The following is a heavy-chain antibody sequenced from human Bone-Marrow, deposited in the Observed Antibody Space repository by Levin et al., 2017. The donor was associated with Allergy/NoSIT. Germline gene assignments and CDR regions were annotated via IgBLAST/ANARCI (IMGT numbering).Heavy chain of an antibody. CDR2: ISYDGSNK. CDR1: GFTFSSYG. J-gene: IGHJ4*02. CDR3: ATYCGGDCYSGVY. Sequence: GGSLRLSCAASGFTFSSYGMHWVRQAPGKGLEWVAVISYDGSNKYYADSVKGRFTISRDNSKNTLYLQMNSLRAEDTAVYYCATYCGGDCYSGVYWGQGTLVTVSS. V-gene: IGHV3-30*03. D-gene: IGHD2-21*02.